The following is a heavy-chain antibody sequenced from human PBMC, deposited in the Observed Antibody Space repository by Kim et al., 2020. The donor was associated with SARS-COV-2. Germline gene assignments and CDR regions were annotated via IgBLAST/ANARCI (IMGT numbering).Heavy chain of an antibody. CDR3: AKEQQLGFSYYYGMDV. CDR1: GFTFRSYG. V-gene: IGHV3-30*18. Sequence: GGSLRLSCAASGFTFRSYGMHWVRQAPGKGLEWVAVISYDGSSKYYADSVRGRFTFSRDNSKNTLYLQMSSLSAEDTAVYYCAKEQQLGFSYYYGMDVWGQGTTVTVSS. D-gene: IGHD6-13*01. J-gene: IGHJ6*02. CDR2: ISYDGSSK.